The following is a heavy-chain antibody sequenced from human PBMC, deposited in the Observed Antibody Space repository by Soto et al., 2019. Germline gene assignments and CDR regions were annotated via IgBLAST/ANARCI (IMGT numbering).Heavy chain of an antibody. V-gene: IGHV3-21*06. CDR1: GFNFNSYT. CDR2: ISRFSDRT. CDR3: ARVGAYFGEVDYYDY. D-gene: IGHD3-10*01. J-gene: IGHJ4*02. Sequence: PGGSLRLSCSASGFNFNSYTMNWVRQAPGKGLEWVSSISRFSDRTYYADSVKGRFAIFRANAENSVYLQVNSLRAEDTAVYYCARVGAYFGEVDYYDYGGQGAPFTIAS.